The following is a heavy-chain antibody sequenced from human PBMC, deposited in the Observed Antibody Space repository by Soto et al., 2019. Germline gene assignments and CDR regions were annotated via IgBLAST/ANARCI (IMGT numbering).Heavy chain of an antibody. Sequence: QVQLVESGGGVVQPGGSLRLSCTTSGFTFNTYGMHWVRQAPGKGLEWVAIIWYDGSNKYYADSVKGRFTISRDNSRNTVYMQMNSLRAEETALYYCARADCTGAYCYSWRFNYGVDVWGQGTTVTVSS. CDR3: ARADCTGAYCYSWRFNYGVDV. V-gene: IGHV3-33*08. D-gene: IGHD2-15*01. CDR2: IWYDGSNK. CDR1: GFTFNTYG. J-gene: IGHJ6*02.